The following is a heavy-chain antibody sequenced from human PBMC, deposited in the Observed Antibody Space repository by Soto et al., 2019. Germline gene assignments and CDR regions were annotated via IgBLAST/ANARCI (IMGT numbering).Heavy chain of an antibody. CDR2: ISYDGSNK. CDR1: GFTFSSYA. J-gene: IGHJ6*02. Sequence: GGSLRLSCAASGFTFSSYAMHWVRQAPGKGLEWVAVISYDGSNKYYADSVKGRFTISRDNSKNTLYLQMNSLRAEDTAVYYCARDDFWSGYYVYYYGMDVWGQGTTVTVSS. CDR3: ARDDFWSGYYVYYYGMDV. V-gene: IGHV3-30-3*01. D-gene: IGHD3-3*01.